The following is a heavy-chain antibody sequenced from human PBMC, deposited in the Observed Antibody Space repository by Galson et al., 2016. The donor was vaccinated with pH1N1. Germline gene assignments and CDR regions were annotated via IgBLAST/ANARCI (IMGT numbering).Heavy chain of an antibody. Sequence: QSGAEVKKPGESLKISCKASGYIFTSQWIAWVRQVPGKGLEWVGVVNPGGSTIRCGPPFRGQVTISSDKPINTAYLQWISLKASDTATYYCARQYDFGDYRGNAFDIWGQGTMVIVSS. J-gene: IGHJ3*02. CDR1: GYIFTSQW. D-gene: IGHD4-17*01. V-gene: IGHV5-51*04. CDR2: VNPGGSTI. CDR3: ARQYDFGDYRGNAFDI.